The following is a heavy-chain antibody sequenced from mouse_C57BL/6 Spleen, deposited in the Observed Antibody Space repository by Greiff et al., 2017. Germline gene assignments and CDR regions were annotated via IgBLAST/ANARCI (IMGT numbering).Heavy chain of an antibody. CDR1: GYTFTDYE. V-gene: IGHV1-15*01. CDR2: IDPETGGT. D-gene: IGHD1-1*01. J-gene: IGHJ4*01. CDR3: TREAYYGSSYYAMDY. Sequence: VQLQQSGAELVRPGASVTLSCKASGYTFTDYEMHWVKQTPVHGLEWIGAIDPETGGTAYNQKFKGKAILTADKSSSTAYMELRSLTSEDSAVYYCTREAYYGSSYYAMDYWGQGTSVTVSS.